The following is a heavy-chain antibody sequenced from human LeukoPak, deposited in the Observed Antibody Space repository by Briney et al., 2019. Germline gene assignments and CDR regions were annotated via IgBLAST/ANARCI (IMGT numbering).Heavy chain of an antibody. D-gene: IGHD2-8*01. CDR3: ARNGRGDPTFDP. V-gene: IGHV1-2*02. J-gene: IGHJ5*02. CDR2: INPNSGGT. CDR1: GYTFTGYY. Sequence: ASVTVSCTASGYTFTGYYMHWVRQAPGQGLEWMGWINPNSGGTNYAQKFQGRVTMTRDTSISTAYMELSRLRSDDTAVYYCARNGRGDPTFDPWGQGTLVTVSS.